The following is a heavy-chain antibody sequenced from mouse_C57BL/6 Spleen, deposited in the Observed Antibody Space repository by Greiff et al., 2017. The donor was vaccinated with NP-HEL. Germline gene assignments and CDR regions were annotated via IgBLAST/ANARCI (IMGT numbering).Heavy chain of an antibody. Sequence: EVKLVESGGDLVKPGGSLKLSCAASGFTFSSYGMSWVRQTPDKRLEWVATISSGGSYTYYPDSVKGRFTISRDNAKNTLYLQMSSLKSEDTAMYYCARQGGANFYWYFDVWGTGTTVTVSS. J-gene: IGHJ1*03. V-gene: IGHV5-6*01. CDR1: GFTFSSYG. CDR2: ISSGGSYT. CDR3: ARQGGANFYWYFDV. D-gene: IGHD4-1*01.